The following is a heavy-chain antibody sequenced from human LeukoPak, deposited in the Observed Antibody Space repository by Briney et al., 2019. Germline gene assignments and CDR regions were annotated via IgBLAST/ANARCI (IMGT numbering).Heavy chain of an antibody. J-gene: IGHJ4*02. CDR1: GASISTHY. V-gene: IGHV4-59*08. D-gene: IGHD6-6*01. Sequence: SETLSLTCTVSGASISTHYWSWIRQSPGKGLEWVGYMYENGRTNYSPFLKSRVTISGDTSKNQFSLRLSSVAAADSAVYYCARLTRLSTSPDRYYLDYWGQGTLVTVSS. CDR3: ARLTRLSTSPDRYYLDY. CDR2: MYENGRT.